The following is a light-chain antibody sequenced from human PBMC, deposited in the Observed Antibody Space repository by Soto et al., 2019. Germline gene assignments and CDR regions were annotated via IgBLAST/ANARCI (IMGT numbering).Light chain of an antibody. CDR3: QQRSNWPLYT. CDR2: DAS. J-gene: IGKJ2*01. V-gene: IGKV3-11*01. CDR1: QSVSSY. Sequence: EIVLTQSPATLSLSPGERATLSCRASQSVSSYLAWYQHKPGQTPRLPIYDASNRATGIPARFSGSGSGTDFTPTISRLEPKDFAVYYCQQRSNWPLYTFGQGTKLEIK.